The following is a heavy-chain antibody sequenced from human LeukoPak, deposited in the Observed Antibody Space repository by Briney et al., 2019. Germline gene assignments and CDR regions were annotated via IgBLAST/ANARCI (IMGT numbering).Heavy chain of an antibody. CDR1: GGTFSSYA. CDR2: IIPIFGTA. Sequence: GASVKVSCKASGGTFSSYAISWVRQAPGQGLEWMGGIIPIFGTANYAQKFQGRVTITADESTSTAYMELSSLRSEDTAVYYCARDAGRSSTSFKWGYFQHRGQGTLVTVSS. J-gene: IGHJ1*01. CDR3: ARDAGRSSTSFKWGYFQH. D-gene: IGHD2-2*01. V-gene: IGHV1-69*13.